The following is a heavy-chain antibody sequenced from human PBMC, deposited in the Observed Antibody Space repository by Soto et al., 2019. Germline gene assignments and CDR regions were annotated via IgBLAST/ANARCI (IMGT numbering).Heavy chain of an antibody. D-gene: IGHD1-1*01. CDR3: ARDRTTGTTSFFRSSSNWFDP. V-gene: IGHV1-46*03. CDR1: GYTFTSYY. J-gene: IGHJ5*02. CDR2: INPSGGST. Sequence: GASVKVSCKASGYTFTSYYMHWVRQAPGQGLEWMGIINPSGGSTSYAQKFQGRVTMTRDTSTSTVYTELSSLRSEDTAVYYCARDRTTGTTSFFRSSSNWFDPWGQGTLVTVSS.